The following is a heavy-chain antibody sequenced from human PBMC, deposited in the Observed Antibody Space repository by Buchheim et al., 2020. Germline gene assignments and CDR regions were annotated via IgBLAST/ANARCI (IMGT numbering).Heavy chain of an antibody. CDR3: ARSTYYYDSSGYYVYYFDY. V-gene: IGHV3-48*03. J-gene: IGHJ4*02. CDR1: GFTFSSYE. D-gene: IGHD3-22*01. CDR2: ISSSGDTI. Sequence: EVQLVESGGGLEQPGGSLRLSCAASGFTFSSYEMNWVRQAPGKGLEWLSYISSSGDTIYYADSVKGRFTISRDNSKTSLYLQMISLRAEDTAVYYCARSTYYYDSSGYYVYYFDYWGQGTL.